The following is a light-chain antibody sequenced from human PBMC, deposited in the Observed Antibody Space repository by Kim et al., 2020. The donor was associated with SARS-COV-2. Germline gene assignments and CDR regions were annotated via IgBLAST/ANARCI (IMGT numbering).Light chain of an antibody. Sequence: NFMLTQPHSVSESPGKTVTISCTRSSGSIASNYVQWYQQRPGSAPTTVIYEDNQRTSGVPDRFSGSIDSSSNSASLTISGLKTEDEADYYCQSYDSSNRVFGGGTQLTVL. CDR1: SGSIASNY. CDR2: EDN. CDR3: QSYDSSNRV. J-gene: IGLJ3*02. V-gene: IGLV6-57*04.